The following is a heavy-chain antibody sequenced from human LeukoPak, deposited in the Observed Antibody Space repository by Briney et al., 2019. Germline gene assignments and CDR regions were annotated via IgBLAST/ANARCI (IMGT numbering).Heavy chain of an antibody. CDR3: ARVSRGNYYFDY. CDR1: GFTFSTYW. V-gene: IGHV3-74*01. Sequence: GGSLRLSCAASGFTFSTYWMHWVRQAPGKGLVWVSRINTDGSRTDSVEGRFTISRDNAKNTLYLQMNSLRAEGTAVYYCARVSRGNYYFDYWGPGTLVTVSS. J-gene: IGHJ4*02. CDR2: INTDGSR.